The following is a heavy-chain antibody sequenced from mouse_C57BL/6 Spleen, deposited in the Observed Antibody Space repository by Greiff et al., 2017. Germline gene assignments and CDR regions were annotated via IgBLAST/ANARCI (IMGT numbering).Heavy chain of an antibody. Sequence: EVQLVESGGGLVKPGGSLKLSCAASGFTFSDYGMHWVRQAPEKGLEWVAYISSGSSTIYYADTVKGRFTISRDNAKNTLFLQMTSLRSEDTAMYYCARKDYGSSYGSYWGQGTTLTVSS. J-gene: IGHJ2*01. CDR3: ARKDYGSSYGSY. V-gene: IGHV5-17*01. CDR1: GFTFSDYG. D-gene: IGHD1-1*01. CDR2: ISSGSSTI.